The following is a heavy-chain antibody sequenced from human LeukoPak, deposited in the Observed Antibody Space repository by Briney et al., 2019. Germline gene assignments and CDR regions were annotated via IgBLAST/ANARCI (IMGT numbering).Heavy chain of an antibody. J-gene: IGHJ4*02. D-gene: IGHD3-9*01. V-gene: IGHV3-30*04. CDR2: ISYDGSNK. CDR3: ARGHYDVLAASYKWTPDY. Sequence: GGSLRPSCAASGFTFSSYAMHWVRQAPGKGLEWVAVISYDGSNKYYADSVKGRFTISRDNSKNTLYLQLNSLRVEDTAVYYCARGHYDVLAASYKWTPDYWGQGTLVTVSS. CDR1: GFTFSSYA.